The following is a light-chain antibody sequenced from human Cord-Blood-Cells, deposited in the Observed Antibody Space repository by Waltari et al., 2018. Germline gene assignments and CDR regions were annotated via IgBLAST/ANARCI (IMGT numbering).Light chain of an antibody. CDR2: DVS. V-gene: IGLV2-14*03. CDR3: SSYTSSSTPWV. Sequence: QSALTQPASVSGSPGQSTTISCTATSSDVGGYNYVSWYQHHPGNAPNLMIYDVSNRPAGVSNRFSGSKSGNTTSLTIFGLQAEDEADYYCSSYTSSSTPWVFGGGTKLTVL. J-gene: IGLJ3*02. CDR1: SSDVGGYNY.